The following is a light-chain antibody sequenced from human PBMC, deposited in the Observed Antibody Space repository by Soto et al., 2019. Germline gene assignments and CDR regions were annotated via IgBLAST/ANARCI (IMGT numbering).Light chain of an antibody. CDR3: QQLNSYPT. J-gene: IGKJ5*01. CDR2: AAF. V-gene: IGKV1-13*02. Sequence: AIELTQSPSSLSSSVGDRVDITCRASQGINSDLAWYQQKPGKAPKLLIFAAFSLESGVPSRLSGSGSGTDFTLTISSMQPEDFATYYCQQLNSYPTFGQGTRLEIK. CDR1: QGINSD.